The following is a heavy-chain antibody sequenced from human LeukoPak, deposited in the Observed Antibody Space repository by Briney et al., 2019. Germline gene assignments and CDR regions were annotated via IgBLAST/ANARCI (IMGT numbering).Heavy chain of an antibody. CDR1: GFTFSSYG. V-gene: IGHV3-30*03. J-gene: IGHJ4*02. CDR3: ARSPKMTTVTTTRFDY. D-gene: IGHD4-11*01. CDR2: ISYDGSNK. Sequence: GGSLRLSCAASGFTFSSYGMHWVRQAPGKGLEWVAVISYDGSNKYYADSVKGRFTISRDNSKNTLYLQMNSLRAEDTAVYYCARSPKMTTVTTTRFDYWGQGTLVTVSS.